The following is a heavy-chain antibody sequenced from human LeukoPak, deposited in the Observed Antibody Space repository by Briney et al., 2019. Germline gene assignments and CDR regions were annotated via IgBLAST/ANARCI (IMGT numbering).Heavy chain of an antibody. CDR1: GFTFSSYG. Sequence: GGSLRLSCAASGFTFSSYGMSWVRQAPGKVLEWVSAITATSSSTHDADSVKGRFTISRDNSKNTLYPQMNSLRAEDTAVYYCARDGSFSYYDSTGGFDLWGRGTLVTVSS. V-gene: IGHV3-23*01. D-gene: IGHD3-22*01. CDR2: ITATSSST. J-gene: IGHJ2*01. CDR3: ARDGSFSYYDSTGGFDL.